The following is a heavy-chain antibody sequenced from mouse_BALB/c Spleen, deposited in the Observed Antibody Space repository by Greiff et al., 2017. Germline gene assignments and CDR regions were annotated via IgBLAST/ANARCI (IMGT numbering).Heavy chain of an antibody. CDR1: GFTFSSYY. CDR3: ARHDGNYLFAY. D-gene: IGHD2-1*01. Sequence: VQLKESGGGLVKLGGSLKLSCAASGFTFSSYYMSWVRQTPEKRLELVAAINSNGGSTYYPDTVKGRFTISRDNAKNTLYLQMSSLKSEDTALYYCARHDGNYLFAYWGQGTLVTVSA. CDR2: INSNGGST. J-gene: IGHJ3*01. V-gene: IGHV5-6-2*01.